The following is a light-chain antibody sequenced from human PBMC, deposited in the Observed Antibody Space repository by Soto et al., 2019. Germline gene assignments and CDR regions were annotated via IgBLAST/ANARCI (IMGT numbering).Light chain of an antibody. CDR2: GTS. V-gene: IGKV3-20*01. CDR3: QQYGSLGT. J-gene: IGKJ1*01. Sequence: EIVMTQSPATLSVSPGERATLSCRASQSVSSSYLAWYQQKPGQAPRLLIYGTSTRATGIPDRFSGSGSQTDFTLTISRLEPEDFAVYYCQQYGSLGTFGQGTKVDIK. CDR1: QSVSSSY.